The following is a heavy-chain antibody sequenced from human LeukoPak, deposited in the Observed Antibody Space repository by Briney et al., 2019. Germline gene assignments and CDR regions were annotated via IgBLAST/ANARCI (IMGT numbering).Heavy chain of an antibody. CDR2: TSGGTT. V-gene: IGHV3-23*01. D-gene: IGHD2-2*01. CDR1: GVTLSTYA. CDR3: AKGDCSSTSCSGFYGMDV. J-gene: IGHJ6*04. Sequence: GGSLRLSCAASGVTLSTYAMNWVRQAPGKGLEWVSTTSGGTTYYADSVKGRFTISRDSSKSTLYLQMNSLRAEDTAVYYCAKGDCSSTSCSGFYGMDVWGGGTTVTVSS.